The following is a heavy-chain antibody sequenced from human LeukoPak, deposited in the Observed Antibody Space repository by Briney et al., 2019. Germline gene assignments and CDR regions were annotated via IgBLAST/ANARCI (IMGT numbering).Heavy chain of an antibody. CDR3: ARWGSTVGTFDY. CDR2: ISSSSSYI. D-gene: IGHD4-23*01. J-gene: IGHJ4*02. V-gene: IGHV3-21*01. Sequence: GGSLRLSCAASGFTFSSYSMNWVRQAPGKGLEWVSSISSSSSYIYHADSVKGRFTISRDNAKNSLYLQMNSLRAEDTAVYYCARWGSTVGTFDYWGQGTLVTVSS. CDR1: GFTFSSYS.